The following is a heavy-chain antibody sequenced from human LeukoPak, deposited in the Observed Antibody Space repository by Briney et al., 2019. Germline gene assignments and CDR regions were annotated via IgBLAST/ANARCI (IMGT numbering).Heavy chain of an antibody. D-gene: IGHD2-2*01. CDR2: TNPNSGGT. CDR3: ARNGIGSDIVVVPDH. J-gene: IGHJ4*02. V-gene: IGHV1-2*02. Sequence: ASVKVSCKASGYTFTGYYMHWVRQAPGQGLEWMGWTNPNSGGTNYAQKFQGRVTMTRDTSISTAYMELSRLRSDDTAVYYCARNGIGSDIVVVPDHWGQGTLVTVSS. CDR1: GYTFTGYY.